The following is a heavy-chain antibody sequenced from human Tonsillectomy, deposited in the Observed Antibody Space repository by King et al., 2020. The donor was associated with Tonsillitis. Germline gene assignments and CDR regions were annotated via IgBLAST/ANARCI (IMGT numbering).Heavy chain of an antibody. V-gene: IGHV2-5*01. CDR1: GFSLSTSGVG. D-gene: IGHD3-3*01. J-gene: IGHJ5*02. CDR2: IYWNDDK. Sequence: LKESGPTLVKPTQTLTLTCTFSGFSLSTSGVGVGWIRQPPGKALEWLTLIYWNDDKHYSPSLKSRLTITKDTSKNQVVLTMTNMDPVDTATYYCAHTYYDFWSGYQPYNWFDPWGQGTLVTVSS. CDR3: AHTYYDFWSGYQPYNWFDP.